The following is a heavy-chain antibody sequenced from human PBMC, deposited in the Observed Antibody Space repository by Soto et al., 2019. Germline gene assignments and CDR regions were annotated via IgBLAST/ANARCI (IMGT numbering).Heavy chain of an antibody. V-gene: IGHV3-21*01. Sequence: PGGSLRLSWAASGFTFGSYSMNWVRQAPGKGLEWVSSISSSSSYIYYADSVKGRFTISRDNAKNSLYLQMNSLRAEDTAVYYCTRLLPYGSGSLPDYWGQGTLVTVSS. D-gene: IGHD3-10*01. CDR2: ISSSSSYI. CDR3: TRLLPYGSGSLPDY. J-gene: IGHJ4*02. CDR1: GFTFGSYS.